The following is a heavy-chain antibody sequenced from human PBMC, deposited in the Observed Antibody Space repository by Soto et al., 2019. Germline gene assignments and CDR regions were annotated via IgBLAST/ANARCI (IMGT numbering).Heavy chain of an antibody. CDR1: GFTFSSYG. J-gene: IGHJ4*02. CDR3: AKQTGYSSGWYQG. Sequence: QVQLVESGGGVVQPGTSLRLSCAASGFTFSSYGMHWVRQAPGKGLEWVAVISYDGSNKYYADSVKGRFTISRDNSKNTLYLQMNSLRAEDTAVYYCAKQTGYSSGWYQGWGQGTLVTVSS. D-gene: IGHD6-19*01. V-gene: IGHV3-30*18. CDR2: ISYDGSNK.